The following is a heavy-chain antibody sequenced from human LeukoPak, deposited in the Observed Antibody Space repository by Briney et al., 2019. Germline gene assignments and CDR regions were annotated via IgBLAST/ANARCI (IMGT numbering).Heavy chain of an antibody. CDR3: AKDAPRRSFLVGVPFDY. CDR1: GFTFSNYA. D-gene: IGHD3-3*02. J-gene: IGHJ4*02. V-gene: IGHV3-23*01. Sequence: GGSLRLSCAASGFTFSNYAMSWVRQAPGKGLEWVSAISGSGDNTYYADSVKGRFTISRDNSKNTLHLQMNSLRAEDTAVYYCAKDAPRRSFLVGVPFDYWGQGTLVTVSS. CDR2: ISGSGDNT.